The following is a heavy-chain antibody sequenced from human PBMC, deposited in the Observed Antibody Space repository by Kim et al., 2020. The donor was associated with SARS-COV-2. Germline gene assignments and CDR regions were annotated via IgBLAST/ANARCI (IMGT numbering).Heavy chain of an antibody. CDR3: ARGFGGFYYSYMDV. Sequence: YGDSVKGRFTISSDNSKNPLYLQMGSLGDEDTAVYYCARGFGGFYYSYMDVWGKGTTVTVSS. V-gene: IGHV3-33*01. J-gene: IGHJ6*03. D-gene: IGHD3-10*01.